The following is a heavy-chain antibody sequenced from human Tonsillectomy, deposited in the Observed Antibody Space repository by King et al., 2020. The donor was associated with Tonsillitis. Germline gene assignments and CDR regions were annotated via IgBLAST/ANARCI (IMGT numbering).Heavy chain of an antibody. V-gene: IGHV1-8*01. CDR1: GYTFTSYD. CDR2: MNPNSGNT. D-gene: IGHD2-2*01. Sequence: VQLVESGAEVKKPGAPVKVSCKASGYTFTSYDVNWVRQATGQGLEWMGWMNPNSGNTGYAQKFQGRVTMTRNTSISTAYMELSSLRSEDAAVYYCARVSLTYCSGTSCYAYYYYGMDVWGQGTTVTVSS. J-gene: IGHJ6*02. CDR3: ARVSLTYCSGTSCYAYYYYGMDV.